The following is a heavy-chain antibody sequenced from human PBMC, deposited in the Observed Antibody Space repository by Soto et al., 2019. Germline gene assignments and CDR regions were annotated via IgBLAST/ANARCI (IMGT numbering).Heavy chain of an antibody. CDR2: MNPGSGDT. J-gene: IGHJ5*02. Sequence: ASVKVSCKASGYTFTNNDVTWVRQATGQGLEWMGWMNPGSGDTGYAQKFQGRVTMTRDISIATAYMELSSLRSEDTAIYYCARMASFGSLNWFDPWGQGTMVTVSS. CDR1: GYTFTNND. V-gene: IGHV1-8*01. CDR3: ARMASFGSLNWFDP. D-gene: IGHD5-18*01.